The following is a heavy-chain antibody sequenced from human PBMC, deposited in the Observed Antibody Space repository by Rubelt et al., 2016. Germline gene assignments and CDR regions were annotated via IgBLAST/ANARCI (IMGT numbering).Heavy chain of an antibody. Sequence: LVQSGAEVKKPGASVKVSCKASGHTFTSYYMHWVRQAPGQGLEWMGIINPSGGSTSYAQKFQGRVTMTRDTSTSTVYIELSSLRSEDTAVYYCARMYGAVAEGEWGQGTLVTVSS. D-gene: IGHD6-19*01. CDR3: ARMYGAVAEGE. J-gene: IGHJ4*02. CDR1: GHTFTSYY. V-gene: IGHV1-46*01. CDR2: INPSGGST.